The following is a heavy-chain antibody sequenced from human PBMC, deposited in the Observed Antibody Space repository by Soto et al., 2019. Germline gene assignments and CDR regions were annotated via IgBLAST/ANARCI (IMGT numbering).Heavy chain of an antibody. CDR2: ISAYNGNT. CDR3: ARDVVVVVAATPYYYYMDV. CDR1: GYTFTSYG. V-gene: IGHV1-18*01. Sequence: QVQLVQSGAEVKNPGASVKVSCKASGYTFTSYGISWVRQAPGQGLAWLGWISAYNGNTNYAQKLQGRVTMTTDTSTRTAYMELRSPRSDDTAVYYCARDVVVVVAATPYYYYMDVWGKGTTVTVSS. D-gene: IGHD2-15*01. J-gene: IGHJ6*03.